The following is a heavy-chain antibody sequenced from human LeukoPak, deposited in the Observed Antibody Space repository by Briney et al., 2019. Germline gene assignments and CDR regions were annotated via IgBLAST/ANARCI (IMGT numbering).Heavy chain of an antibody. CDR3: ARAPSGVVARSPDY. V-gene: IGHV3-30-3*01. J-gene: IGHJ4*02. CDR2: ISYDGSNK. CDR1: GFTFSSYA. Sequence: GGSLRLSCAASGFTFSSYAMHWVRQAPGKGLEWVAVISYDGSNKYYADSVKGRFTISRDNSKNTLYLQMNSLRAEDTAVYYCARAPSGVVARSPDYWGQGTLVTVSS. D-gene: IGHD5-12*01.